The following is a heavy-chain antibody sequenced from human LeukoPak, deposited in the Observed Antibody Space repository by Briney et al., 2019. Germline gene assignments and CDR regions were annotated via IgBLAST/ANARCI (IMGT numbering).Heavy chain of an antibody. CDR2: IKKDGSEE. D-gene: IGHD1-14*01. V-gene: IGHV3-7*01. J-gene: IGHJ3*01. CDR1: GFTLNNYL. Sequence: GGSLRLSCAASGFTLNNYLMSWVRQAPGRGLEWVANIKKDGSEENYLDSVKGRFTVSRDNAKNSLYLQMNSLRGEDTAVYYCARSNPNRNALDLWGQGTMVTISS. CDR3: ARSNPNRNALDL.